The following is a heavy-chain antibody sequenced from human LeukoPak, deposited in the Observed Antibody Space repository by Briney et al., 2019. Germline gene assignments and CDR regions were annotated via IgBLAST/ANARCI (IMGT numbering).Heavy chain of an antibody. V-gene: IGHV3-33*01. J-gene: IGHJ4*02. CDR2: IWYDGSNR. CDR1: GFTFSSYG. Sequence: HPGRSLRLSCAASGFTFSSYGMHWVRQAPGKGLEWAAVIWYDGSNRYYADSVKGRFIISRDNSKTTLYLQMNSLRAEDTAVYYCARDPIETLNYDILTGYLDYWGQGTLVTVSS. D-gene: IGHD3-9*01. CDR3: ARDPIETLNYDILTGYLDY.